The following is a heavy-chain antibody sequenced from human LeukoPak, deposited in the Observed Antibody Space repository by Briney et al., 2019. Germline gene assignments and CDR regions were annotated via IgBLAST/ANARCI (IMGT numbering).Heavy chain of an antibody. CDR2: IYPGDSDT. CDR1: GYSFTSYW. J-gene: IGHJ4*02. Sequence: GESLQISCKGSGYSFTSYWIGWVRQMPGKGLEWMGSIYPGDSDTRYSPSFQGQVTISADKSISTAYLQWSSLKASDTAMYYCARRDCSSTSCYELDYWGQGTLVTVSS. CDR3: ARRDCSSTSCYELDY. D-gene: IGHD2-2*01. V-gene: IGHV5-51*01.